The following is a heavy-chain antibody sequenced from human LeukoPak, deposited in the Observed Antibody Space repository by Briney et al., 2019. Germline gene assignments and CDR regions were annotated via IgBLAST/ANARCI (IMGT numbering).Heavy chain of an antibody. V-gene: IGHV1-18*01. D-gene: IGHD3-10*01. CDR2: ISAYNGNT. CDR3: ARHSTMVRGVIMDYYYGMDV. CDR1: GYTFTSYG. Sequence: ASVKVSCKASGYTFTSYGISWVRQAPGQGLEWMGWISAYNGNTNYAQKLQGRVTMTTDTSTSTAYMELRSLRSDDTAVYYCARHSTMVRGVIMDYYYGMDVWGQGTTVTVSS. J-gene: IGHJ6*02.